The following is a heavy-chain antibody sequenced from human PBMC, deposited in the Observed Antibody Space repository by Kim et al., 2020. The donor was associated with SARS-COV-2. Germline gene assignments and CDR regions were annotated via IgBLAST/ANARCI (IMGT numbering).Heavy chain of an antibody. J-gene: IGHJ4*02. Sequence: YADSVMGLFPISRDHAKNTLFLQMNSLRAEDTAVYYCASVGGSVVYFDYWRQGSQVTVSS. V-gene: IGHV3-74*01. CDR3: ASVGGSVVYFDY. D-gene: IGHD2-15*01.